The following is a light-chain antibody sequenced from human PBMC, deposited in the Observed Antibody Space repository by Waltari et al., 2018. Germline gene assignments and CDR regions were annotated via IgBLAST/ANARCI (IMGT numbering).Light chain of an antibody. V-gene: IGLV2-23*01. J-gene: IGLJ3*02. CDR2: EGS. CDR3: CSYAGSSTWV. CDR1: RSGVGSYKL. Sequence: QSALTQPAPVSGSPGQSITISCTGTRSGVGSYKLVPWYQQPPGKAPNLMIYEGSKRPSGVSNRFSGSKSGNTASLTISGLQAEDEADYYCCSYAGSSTWVFGGGTKLTVL.